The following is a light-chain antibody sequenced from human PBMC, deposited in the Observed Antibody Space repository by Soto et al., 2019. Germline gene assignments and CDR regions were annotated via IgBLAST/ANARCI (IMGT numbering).Light chain of an antibody. J-gene: IGLJ3*02. V-gene: IGLV2-14*01. CDR3: SSYTSSSTPWV. Sequence: QSALTQPASVSGSPGQSITISCTGTSSDVGGYNYVSWYQQHPGKAPKLMIYEVSNRPSGVSNRFSGSKSDNTASLTISGLQAEDEADYYCSSYTSSSTPWVFGGGTKVTVL. CDR1: SSDVGGYNY. CDR2: EVS.